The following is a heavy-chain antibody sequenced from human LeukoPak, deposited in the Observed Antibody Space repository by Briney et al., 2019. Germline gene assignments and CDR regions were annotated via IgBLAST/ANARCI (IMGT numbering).Heavy chain of an antibody. J-gene: IGHJ4*02. D-gene: IGHD3-22*01. V-gene: IGHV4-61*02. CDR3: ARDSSCYLDIDY. CDR2: IYTSGST. Sequence: TLSLTCTVSGGSISSGSYYWSWIRQPAGKGLEWIGRIYTSGSTNYNPSLKSRVTISVDTSKNQFSLKLSSVTAADTAVYYCARDSSCYLDIDYWGQGTLVTVSS. CDR1: GGSISSGSYY.